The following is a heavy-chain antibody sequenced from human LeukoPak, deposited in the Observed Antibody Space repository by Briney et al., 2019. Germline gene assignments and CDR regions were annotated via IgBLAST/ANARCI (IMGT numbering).Heavy chain of an antibody. CDR2: ISYDGSNK. J-gene: IGHJ4*02. Sequence: GGSLRLSCAASGFTFSSYAMHWVRQAPGKGLEWVAVISYDGSNKYYADSVKGRFTISRDNSKNTLYLQMNSLRAEDTAVYYCARGVGDPMGATTHLDYWGQGILVTVSS. CDR3: ARGVGDPMGATTHLDY. D-gene: IGHD1-26*01. V-gene: IGHV3-30*04. CDR1: GFTFSSYA.